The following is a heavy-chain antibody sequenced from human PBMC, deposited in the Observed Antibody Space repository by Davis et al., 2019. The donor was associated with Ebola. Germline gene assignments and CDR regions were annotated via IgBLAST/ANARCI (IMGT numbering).Heavy chain of an antibody. J-gene: IGHJ4*02. Sequence: PGGSLRLSCAASGFTFSDYAMTWVRQAPGKGRECISTVSGSGHDIYYADSVTGRFTVSRDNSRNTLYLQMNSLRAEDTAVYYCAKYRAGNRGDSETIFDCWGQGTLVTVSS. CDR1: GFTFSDYA. V-gene: IGHV3-23*01. CDR2: VSGSGHDI. CDR3: AKYRAGNRGDSETIFDC. D-gene: IGHD2-21*02.